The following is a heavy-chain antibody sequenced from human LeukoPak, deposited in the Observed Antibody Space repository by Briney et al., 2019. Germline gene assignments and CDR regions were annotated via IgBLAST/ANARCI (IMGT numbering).Heavy chain of an antibody. CDR1: GFTFSNYA. CDR3: ATGHRSSWFDAFDI. Sequence: GGSLRLSCAASGFTFSNYAFHWVRQAPGKGLEYVSAINDNGDTTYYADSVKGRFTISRDISKNTLFLQMGSLRTEDMAVYYCATGHRSSWFDAFDIWGQGIMVTVSS. J-gene: IGHJ3*02. D-gene: IGHD6-13*01. V-gene: IGHV3-64*02. CDR2: INDNGDTT.